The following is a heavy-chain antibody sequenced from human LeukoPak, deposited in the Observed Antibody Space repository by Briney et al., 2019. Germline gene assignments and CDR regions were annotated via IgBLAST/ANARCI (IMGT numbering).Heavy chain of an antibody. CDR3: AREGELGSGWYAYGDY. CDR1: GFTFSNYG. CDR2: IRYDGSNK. Sequence: GGSLRLSCAASGFTFSNYGMHWVRQAPGKGLEWVAFIRYDGSNKYYADSVKGRFTISRDNSKNTLYLQMNSLRAEDTAVYYCAREGELGSGWYAYGDYWGQGTLVTVSS. J-gene: IGHJ4*02. D-gene: IGHD6-19*01. V-gene: IGHV3-30*02.